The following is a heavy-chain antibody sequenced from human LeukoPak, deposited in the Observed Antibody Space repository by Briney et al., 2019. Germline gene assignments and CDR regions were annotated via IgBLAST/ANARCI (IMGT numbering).Heavy chain of an antibody. Sequence: SETLSLTCSVSDYSISSGYYWGWIRQPPGKGLEWIGSIYHSGSTYYNPSLKSRVTISVDTSKNQFSLKLSSVTAADTAVYYCARVGGFYDCSGYYFESWGQGTLVTVSS. J-gene: IGHJ4*02. CDR1: DYSISSGYY. V-gene: IGHV4-38-2*02. CDR3: ARVGGFYDCSGYYFES. CDR2: IYHSGST. D-gene: IGHD3-22*01.